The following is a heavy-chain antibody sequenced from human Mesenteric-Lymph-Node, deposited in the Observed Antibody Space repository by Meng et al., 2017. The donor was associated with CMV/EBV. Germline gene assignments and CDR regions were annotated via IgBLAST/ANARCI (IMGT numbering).Heavy chain of an antibody. CDR3: ATSSDSSLSAFDI. Sequence: GSLRLSCAVSGGSISSYYWSWIRQPPGKGLEWIGYISYSGSTDYNPSLKSRVTLSLDTSKNQFSLKLSSVTSADTAVYYCATSSDSSLSAFDIWGQGTMVTVSS. CDR2: ISYSGST. CDR1: GGSISSYY. V-gene: IGHV4-59*03. D-gene: IGHD3-22*01. J-gene: IGHJ3*02.